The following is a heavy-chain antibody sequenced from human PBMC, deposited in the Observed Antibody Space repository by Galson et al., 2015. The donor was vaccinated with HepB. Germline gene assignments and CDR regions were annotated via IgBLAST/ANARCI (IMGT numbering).Heavy chain of an antibody. CDR2: IFPGDSET. V-gene: IGHV5-51*01. D-gene: IGHD6-6*01. CDR1: GYSFTSYW. CDR3: ARLVAVYSSSERIDY. J-gene: IGHJ4*02. Sequence: QSGAEVKKPGESLKISCKGFGYSFTSYWIGWVRQMPGKGLEWMGIIFPGDSETRYSPSFQGQVTISADKSITTAYLQWNSLKVSDTAMYYCARLVAVYSSSERIDYWGQGTLVTVSS.